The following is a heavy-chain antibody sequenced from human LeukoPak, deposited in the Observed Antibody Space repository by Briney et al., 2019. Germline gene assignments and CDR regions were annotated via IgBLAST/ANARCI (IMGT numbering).Heavy chain of an antibody. Sequence: PGRSLRLSCAASGFTFSSYGMHWVRQAPGKGLEWVAVIWYDGSNKYYADSVKGRFTISRDNSKNTLYLQMNSLGAEDTAVYYCARGPKSRSTGWFDPWGQGTLVTVSS. V-gene: IGHV3-33*01. D-gene: IGHD3-10*01. CDR2: IWYDGSNK. J-gene: IGHJ5*02. CDR1: GFTFSSYG. CDR3: ARGPKSRSTGWFDP.